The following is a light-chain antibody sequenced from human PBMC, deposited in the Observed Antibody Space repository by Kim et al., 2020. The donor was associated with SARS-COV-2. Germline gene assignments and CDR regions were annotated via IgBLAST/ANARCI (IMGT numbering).Light chain of an antibody. CDR3: LLYYGGARL. CDR1: TGAVHGGHY. CDR2: TTN. J-gene: IGLJ1*01. V-gene: IGLV7-43*01. Sequence: QAVVTQEPSLTVSPGGTVTLTCTSSTGAVHGGHYPNWFQQKPGQPPRALIYTTNDKRSWTPARFSGSVLGDKAALTLSDVQPEDEAEYFCLLYYGGARLFGSGTKVTVL.